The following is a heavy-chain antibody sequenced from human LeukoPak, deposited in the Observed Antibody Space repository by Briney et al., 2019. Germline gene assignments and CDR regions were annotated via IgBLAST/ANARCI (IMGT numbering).Heavy chain of an antibody. CDR2: ISGSGVTM. V-gene: IGHV3-48*03. CDR1: GFTFSGYE. CDR3: ASEDIRLDYFDY. Sequence: PGGSLRLSCAASGFTFSGYEMNWVRQAPGRGLEWVSYISGSGVTMYYADSVKGRFTISRDDAKNSLYLQMNSLRAEDTAVYYCASEDIRLDYFDYWGQGTLVTVSS. D-gene: IGHD6-19*01. J-gene: IGHJ4*02.